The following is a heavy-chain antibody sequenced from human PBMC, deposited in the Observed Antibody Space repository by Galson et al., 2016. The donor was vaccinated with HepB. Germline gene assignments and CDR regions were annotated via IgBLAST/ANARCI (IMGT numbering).Heavy chain of an antibody. V-gene: IGHV3-74*03. J-gene: IGHJ4*02. CDR2: ILGDNGTA. D-gene: IGHD1-26*01. CDR1: GFNFKNFW. Sequence: SLRLSCAASGFNFKNFWMHWVRQAPGKGLVWVSRILGDNGTASYAGFVKGRFTVSRAYAKSTVYLEMRSLRDEDTAVYYCARAAGGDVVGGLKHWGQGTLVTVSS. CDR3: ARAAGGDVVGGLKH.